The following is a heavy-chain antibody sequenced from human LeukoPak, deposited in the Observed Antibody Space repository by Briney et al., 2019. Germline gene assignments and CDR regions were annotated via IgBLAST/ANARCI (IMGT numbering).Heavy chain of an antibody. Sequence: PGRSLRLSCAASGLTFTNYAMHWVRQAPGKGLEWVAVISYDGSNKYYADSVKGRFTISRDNSKNTLYLQMNSLRAEDTAVYYCARASNYYFDYWGQGTLVTVSS. D-gene: IGHD4/OR15-4a*01. CDR1: GLTFTNYA. CDR3: ARASNYYFDY. V-gene: IGHV3-30-3*01. CDR2: ISYDGSNK. J-gene: IGHJ4*02.